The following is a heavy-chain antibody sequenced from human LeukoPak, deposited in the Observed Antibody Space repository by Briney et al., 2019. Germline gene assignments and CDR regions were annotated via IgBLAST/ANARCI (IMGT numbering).Heavy chain of an antibody. D-gene: IGHD6-13*01. Sequence: GASVKVSCKASGYTFTGYYMHWVRQAPGQGLEWMGWINPNSGGTNYAQKFQGRVTMTRDTSISTAYMELSRLRSDDTAVYYCARDISSSWDYYYYMDVWGKGTTVTISS. CDR2: INPNSGGT. CDR3: ARDISSSWDYYYYMDV. V-gene: IGHV1-2*02. CDR1: GYTFTGYY. J-gene: IGHJ6*03.